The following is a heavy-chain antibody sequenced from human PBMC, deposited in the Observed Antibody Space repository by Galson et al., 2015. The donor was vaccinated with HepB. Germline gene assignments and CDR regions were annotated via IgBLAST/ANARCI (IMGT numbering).Heavy chain of an antibody. D-gene: IGHD3-3*01. CDR2: IGRGGDT. CDR3: ARHYDPSARPLWYFDV. J-gene: IGHJ2*01. Sequence: SLRLSCAASGFTFSNCDMHWVRQVTGKSLEWVSAIGRGGDTYYADSVKGRFTTSRDNDKTSLYLQMNNLRPEDTAVYYCARHYDPSARPLWYFDVWGRGTLVTVSS. V-gene: IGHV3-13*04. CDR1: GFTFSNCD.